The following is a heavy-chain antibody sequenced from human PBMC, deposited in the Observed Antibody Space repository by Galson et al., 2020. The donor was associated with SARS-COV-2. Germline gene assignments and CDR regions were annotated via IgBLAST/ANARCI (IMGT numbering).Heavy chain of an antibody. J-gene: IGHJ2*01. D-gene: IGHD2-21*02. Sequence: SETLSLTCAVSGYSVSTTNYWGWVRLAPGKGLEWIGSIYLNGRTYYNPSLESRVTISVDTSRNQFSLTLASVTAADTAFYYCARQGVNMIVLVTVPGWFFDLWGRGTLVTVSS. CDR3: ARQGVNMIVLVTVPGWFFDL. V-gene: IGHV4-38-2*01. CDR1: GYSVSTTNY. CDR2: IYLNGRT.